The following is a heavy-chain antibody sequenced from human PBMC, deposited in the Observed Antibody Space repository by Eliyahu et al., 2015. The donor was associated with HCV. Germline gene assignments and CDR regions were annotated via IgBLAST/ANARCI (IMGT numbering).Heavy chain of an antibody. CDR2: SVAIVVP. J-gene: IGHJ5*02. CDR1: GFPFGCLY. CDR3: ARDWGTSIDP. D-gene: IGHD3-16*01. V-gene: IGHV3-48*01. Sequence: EVQLVEPGGGLVQPGGSLRLSCAASGFPFGCLYHELGPPGSREGDGSGCLTSVAIVVPHTTQTSVKGRFTISRDNAKNWIXLYLQMNSLRAEDSALYYCARDWGTSIDPWGQGTLVTVAS.